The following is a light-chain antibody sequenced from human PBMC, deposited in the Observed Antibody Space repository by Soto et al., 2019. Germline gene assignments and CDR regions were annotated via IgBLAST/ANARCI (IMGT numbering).Light chain of an antibody. CDR1: HSVLHDNKNY. CDR2: WAS. Sequence: DIVMTQSPDSLTVSLGERATINCKSGHSVLHDNKNYLAWYQQKPGQPPQVLIYWASTREFGVPDRFSGSGSGTDFTLTISSLQAEDMAVYYCQQYYSSPLAFGGGTKVEI. J-gene: IGKJ4*01. V-gene: IGKV4-1*01. CDR3: QQYYSSPLA.